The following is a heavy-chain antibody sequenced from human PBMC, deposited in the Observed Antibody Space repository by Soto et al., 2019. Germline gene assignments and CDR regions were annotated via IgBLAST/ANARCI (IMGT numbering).Heavy chain of an antibody. CDR2: ISGSGDNT. J-gene: IGHJ4*02. V-gene: IGHV3-23*01. Sequence: EVKLLESGGDLVRPGGSLRLSCVASGFTFSTYAMSWVRQAPGKGLEWVAGISGSGDNTFYADSVKGRFNISRDNSKNTLFLQLRILSAEDSAVYYCSKLRPTSRVRPSAYAQKVPFDSWGQGTLVTVSS. CDR1: GFTFSTYA. D-gene: IGHD2-2*01. CDR3: SKLRPTSRVRPSAYAQKVPFDS.